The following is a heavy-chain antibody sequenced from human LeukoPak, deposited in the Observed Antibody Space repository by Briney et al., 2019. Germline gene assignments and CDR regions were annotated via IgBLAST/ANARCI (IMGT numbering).Heavy chain of an antibody. J-gene: IGHJ4*02. CDR1: GFTFSSYA. CDR3: ASYNWNFLNDY. CDR2: INSDGRST. Sequence: GSLRLSCAASGFTFSSYAMSWVRQAPGEGLEWVSGINSDGRSTRYADSVKGRFTISRDNAKNTLYLQMNSLRAEDTAVYYCASYNWNFLNDYWGQGTLVTVSS. V-gene: IGHV3-74*01. D-gene: IGHD1-7*01.